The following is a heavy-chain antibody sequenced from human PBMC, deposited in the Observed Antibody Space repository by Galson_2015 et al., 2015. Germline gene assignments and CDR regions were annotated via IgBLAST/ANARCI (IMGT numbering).Heavy chain of an antibody. V-gene: IGHV1-3*01. D-gene: IGHD6-13*01. CDR3: ARDKGRAAAGTVHWFDP. CDR1: GYTFTSYA. CDR2: INAGTGNT. J-gene: IGHJ5*02. Sequence: SVKVSCKASGYTFTSYAMHWVRQAPGQRLEWMGWINAGTGNTKYSQKFQGRVTITRDTSASTAYMELSSLRSEDTAVYYCARDKGRAAAGTVHWFDPWGQGTLVTVSS.